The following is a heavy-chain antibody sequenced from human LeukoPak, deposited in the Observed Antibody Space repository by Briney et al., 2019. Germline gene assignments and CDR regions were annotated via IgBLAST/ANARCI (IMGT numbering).Heavy chain of an antibody. J-gene: IGHJ4*02. Sequence: SETLSLTCTVSGGSISSYYWSWIRQPAGKGLEWIGGIYTSGSTNYNPSLKSRVTMSVDTSKNQFSLKLSSVTAADTAVYYCARENFYYYDSSGYWYFDYWGQGTLVTVSS. CDR1: GGSISSYY. CDR3: ARENFYYYDSSGYWYFDY. CDR2: IYTSGST. D-gene: IGHD3-22*01. V-gene: IGHV4-4*07.